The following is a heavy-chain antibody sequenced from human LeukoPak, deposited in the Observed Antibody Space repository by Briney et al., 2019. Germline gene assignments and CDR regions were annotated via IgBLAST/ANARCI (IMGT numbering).Heavy chain of an antibody. CDR3: ARAGGEAVAGTLNAFDI. Sequence: SETLSLTCTVSGGSISSSSYYWGWIRQPPGKGLEWIGEINHSGSTNYNPSLKSRVTISVDTSKNQFSLKLSSVTAADTAVYYCARAGGEAVAGTLNAFDIWGQGTMVTVSS. V-gene: IGHV4-39*07. CDR2: INHSGST. D-gene: IGHD6-19*01. CDR1: GGSISSSSYY. J-gene: IGHJ3*02.